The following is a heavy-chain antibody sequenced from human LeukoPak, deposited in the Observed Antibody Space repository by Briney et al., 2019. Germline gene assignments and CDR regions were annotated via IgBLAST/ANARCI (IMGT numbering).Heavy chain of an antibody. D-gene: IGHD6-6*01. CDR3: ARDVATRPDY. J-gene: IGHJ4*02. CDR1: GFTFISDS. Sequence: GRSLTLSCVDSGFTFISDSMHWVRQAPGKGLEWVGIISYDGSHKYYADSVKRRFTISRDNSKNTLYLQMNSLRAEDTAVYHCARDVATRPDYWGQGALVTVSS. CDR2: ISYDGSHK. V-gene: IGHV3-30*01.